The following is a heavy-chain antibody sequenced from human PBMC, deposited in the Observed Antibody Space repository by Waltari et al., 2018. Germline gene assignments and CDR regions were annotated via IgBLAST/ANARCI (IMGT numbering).Heavy chain of an antibody. J-gene: IGHJ6*02. Sequence: QVPLQESGPGLVKPSETLSLTCTVSGGSISSYYWSWIRQPPGKGLEWIGYIYYSGSTNYNPSLKSRVTISVDTSKNQFSLKLSSVTAADTAVYYCAAVPYYYYGMDVWGQGTTVTVSS. CDR2: IYYSGST. D-gene: IGHD4-17*01. CDR1: GGSISSYY. CDR3: AAVPYYYYGMDV. V-gene: IGHV4-59*01.